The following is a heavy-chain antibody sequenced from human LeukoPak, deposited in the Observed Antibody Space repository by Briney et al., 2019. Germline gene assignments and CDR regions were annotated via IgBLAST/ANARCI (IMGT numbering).Heavy chain of an antibody. Sequence: SETLSLTCTVSGGSISSNSYYWVWIRQPPGKGLEWIGSIYYSGSPYYNPSLKRRVTISVDTSKNQFSLKVISVTAADTAVYYCARWRTARTGFDYWGQGPLVAVPS. V-gene: IGHV4-39*01. CDR1: GGSISSNSYY. J-gene: IGHJ4*02. D-gene: IGHD3/OR15-3a*01. CDR2: IYYSGSP. CDR3: ARWRTARTGFDY.